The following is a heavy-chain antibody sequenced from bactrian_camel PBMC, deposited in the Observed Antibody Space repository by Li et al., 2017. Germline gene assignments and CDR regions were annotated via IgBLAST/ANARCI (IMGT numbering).Heavy chain of an antibody. CDR2: ISSLGRAW. CDR3: GYSPGLGCPRQSYDSRDYARN. CDR1: GYTSNDNC. Sequence: HVQLVESGGGAVQAGGSLRLSCAASGYTSNDNCMGWFRQTPGKEREGVVVISSLGRAWYYDDSVKSRFSISRDNDKNTVSLQMNSLKPEDTGLYVCGYSPGLGCPRQSYDSRDYARNWGQGTQVTVS. J-gene: IGHJ4*01. V-gene: IGHV3S60*01. D-gene: IGHD5*01.